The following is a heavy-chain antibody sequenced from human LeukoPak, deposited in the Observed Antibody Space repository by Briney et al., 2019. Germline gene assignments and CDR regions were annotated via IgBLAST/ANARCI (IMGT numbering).Heavy chain of an antibody. V-gene: IGHV3-23*01. CDR3: AKDSGRDYYDSSGYYYPFDY. D-gene: IGHD3-22*01. Sequence: SGGSLRLSCAASGFTFSSYAMSWVRQAPGKGLEWVSAISGSGGSTYYVDSVKGRFTISRDNSKNTLYLQMSSLRAEDTAVYYCAKDSGRDYYDSSGYYYPFDYWGQGTLVTVSS. CDR2: ISGSGGST. CDR1: GFTFSSYA. J-gene: IGHJ4*02.